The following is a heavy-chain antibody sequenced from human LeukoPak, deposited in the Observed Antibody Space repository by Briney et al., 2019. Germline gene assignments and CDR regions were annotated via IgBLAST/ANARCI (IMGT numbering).Heavy chain of an antibody. CDR3: ARVQWELGFDY. D-gene: IGHD4-23*01. Sequence: PSETLSLTCTISGGSISTGGYYWSWIRQPPGKGVEWIGYISHSGSTYYNVSLKSRVTISVDRSKNQFSLKLSSVTAADTAMYYCARVQWELGFDYWGQGTLVTVSS. CDR2: ISHSGST. J-gene: IGHJ4*02. V-gene: IGHV4-30-2*01. CDR1: GGSISTGGYY.